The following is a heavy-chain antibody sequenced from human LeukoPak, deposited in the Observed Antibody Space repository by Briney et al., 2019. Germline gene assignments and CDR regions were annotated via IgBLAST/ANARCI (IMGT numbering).Heavy chain of an antibody. V-gene: IGHV3-21*06. D-gene: IGHD2-8*01. CDR3: ARESMVGGALQD. J-gene: IGHJ4*02. CDR1: GFSFKSYS. Sequence: GGSLRLSCGVSGFSFKSYSMNWVRQAPGKGLEWVASILGSGSEMFYADSVKGRFIISRDNSKNSLYLQMNSLRVEDTAVYYCARESMVGGALQDWGQGALVAVSS. CDR2: ILGSGSEM.